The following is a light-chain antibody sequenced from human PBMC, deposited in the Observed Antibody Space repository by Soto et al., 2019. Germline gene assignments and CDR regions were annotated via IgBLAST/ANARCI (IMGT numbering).Light chain of an antibody. CDR2: GNT. CDR3: CSYAGSYTWV. CDR1: SSNIGAGYD. J-gene: IGLJ3*02. V-gene: IGLV1-40*01. Sequence: QSVLTQPPSVSGAPGQRVTFSCTGTSSNIGAGYDVHWYQQLPGTVPKLLIYGNTNRPSGVPDRFSGSKSGNTASLTISGLQAEDEADYYCCSYAGSYTWVFGGGTKLTVL.